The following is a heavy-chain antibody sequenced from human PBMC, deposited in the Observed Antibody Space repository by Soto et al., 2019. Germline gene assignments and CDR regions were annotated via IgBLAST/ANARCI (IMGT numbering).Heavy chain of an antibody. CDR3: TTSTGYSGYDAPKIWIDY. CDR1: GFTFSNAW. CDR2: IKSKTDGGTT. J-gene: IGHJ4*02. D-gene: IGHD5-12*01. Sequence: GGSLRLSCAASGFTFSNAWMSWVRQAPGKGLEWVGRIKSKTDGGTTDYAAPVKGRFTISRDDSKNTLYLQMNSLKTEDTAVYYCTTSTGYSGYDAPKIWIDYWGQGTLVTVSS. V-gene: IGHV3-15*01.